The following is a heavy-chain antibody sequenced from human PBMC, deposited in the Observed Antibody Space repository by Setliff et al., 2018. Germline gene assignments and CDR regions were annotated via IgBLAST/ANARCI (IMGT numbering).Heavy chain of an antibody. CDR1: GGSISSGGYY. V-gene: IGHV4-31*03. D-gene: IGHD2-21*01. Sequence: SETLSLTCTVSGGSISSGGYYWSWIRRHPGKGLEWIGYIYYSGSTYYNPSLKSRLTISVDTSKTQFSLRLSSVTAADTAVYYCARGRYWFAPNWFDPWGQGTLVTVSS. CDR2: IYYSGST. J-gene: IGHJ5*02. CDR3: ARGRYWFAPNWFDP.